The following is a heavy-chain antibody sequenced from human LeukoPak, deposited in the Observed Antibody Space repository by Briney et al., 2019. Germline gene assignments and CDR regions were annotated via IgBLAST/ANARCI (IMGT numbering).Heavy chain of an antibody. CDR1: GGFISTHY. CDR2: ISTTGST. J-gene: IGHJ4*02. Sequence: SETLSLTCTVSGGFISTHYWSWIRQPAGKGLEWIGRISTTGSTNYNPSLSSRVTMSIDTSKNQFSLKLRSVTVADTAVYYCTREVEMATQFDYWGQGTLVTVSS. CDR3: TREVEMATQFDY. V-gene: IGHV4-4*07. D-gene: IGHD5-24*01.